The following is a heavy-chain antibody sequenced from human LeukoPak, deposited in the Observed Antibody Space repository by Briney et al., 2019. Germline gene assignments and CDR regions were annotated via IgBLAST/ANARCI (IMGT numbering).Heavy chain of an antibody. CDR3: ARVHTSSYAADL. CDR2: ISSSSSTI. CDR1: GFTFSTYS. V-gene: IGHV3-48*04. D-gene: IGHD3-22*01. J-gene: IGHJ5*02. Sequence: GGSLRLSCAASGFTFSTYSIDWVRQAPGKGLEWISYISSSSSTIDFADSVKGRFTISRDNARNSVYLQMNSLRAEDTAVYYCARVHTSSYAADLWGQGTLVTVSS.